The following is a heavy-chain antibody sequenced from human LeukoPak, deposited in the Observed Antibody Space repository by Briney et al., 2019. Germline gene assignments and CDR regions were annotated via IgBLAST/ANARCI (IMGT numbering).Heavy chain of an antibody. V-gene: IGHV3-11*04. Sequence: GGSLRLSCAASGFTFSDYYMSWIRQAPGKGLEWVSYISSSGSTIYYADSVKGRFTISRDNAKNSLYLQMNSLRAEDTAVYYCARGGIAAAGTSNIYYYYYYYMDVWGKGTTVTISS. CDR1: GFTFSDYY. CDR3: ARGGIAAAGTSNIYYYYYYYMDV. CDR2: ISSSGSTI. J-gene: IGHJ6*03. D-gene: IGHD6-13*01.